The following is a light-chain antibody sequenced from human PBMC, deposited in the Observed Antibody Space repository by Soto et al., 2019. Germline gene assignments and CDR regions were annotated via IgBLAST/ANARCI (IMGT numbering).Light chain of an antibody. CDR1: SSNVGGNP. J-gene: IGLJ1*01. V-gene: IGLV1-44*01. Sequence: QSVLTQPPSASGTPGQRVTISCSGSSSNVGGNPVNWYQHVPTTAPKLLIYTNTQRPSGVPDRFSGSKSGTSASLAISGLKSEDEADYYCASWDDSLNGNVFGTGTKLTVL. CDR2: TNT. CDR3: ASWDDSLNGNV.